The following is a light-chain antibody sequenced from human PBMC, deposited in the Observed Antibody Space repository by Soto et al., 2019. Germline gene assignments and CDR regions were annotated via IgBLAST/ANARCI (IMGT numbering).Light chain of an antibody. J-gene: IGKJ2*01. CDR2: AAS. CDR3: QQSYSTPYT. CDR1: QSISSY. V-gene: IGKV1-39*01. Sequence: DIQMTQSPSSLSASVGERVTITCRASQSISSYLNWYQQKPGKAPKLLIYAASSLQSGVPSRFSGSGSGTDFTLTISSLQPEDFATYYCQQSYSTPYTFGQGTKLENK.